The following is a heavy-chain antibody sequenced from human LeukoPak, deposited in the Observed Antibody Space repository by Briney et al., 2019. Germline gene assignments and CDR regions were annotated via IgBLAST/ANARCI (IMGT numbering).Heavy chain of an antibody. J-gene: IGHJ4*02. CDR3: ARDVVATWGYDY. CDR2: INWNGGST. V-gene: IGHV3-20*04. CDR1: GFTFDDYG. Sequence: PGGSLRLSCAASGFTFDDYGMSWVRQAPGKGLEWVSGINWNGGSTGYAASVKGRFTISRANAKNSLYLQMTSLRAEDTPLSYCARDVVATWGYDYWGQGALVTVSS. D-gene: IGHD5-12*01.